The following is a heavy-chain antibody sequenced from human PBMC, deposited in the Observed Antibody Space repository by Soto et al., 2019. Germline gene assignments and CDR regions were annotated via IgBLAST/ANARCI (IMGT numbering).Heavy chain of an antibody. CDR3: ARALGSGWSLYQVANWFDP. D-gene: IGHD6-19*01. J-gene: IGHJ5*02. V-gene: IGHV3-23*01. CDR1: GFTFSSYA. CDR2: ISGSGGST. Sequence: PGGSLRLSCAASGFTFSSYAMSWVRQAPGKGLEWVSAISGSGGSTYYADSVKGRFTISRDNSKNTLYLQMNSLRAEDTAVYYCARALGSGWSLYQVANWFDPWGQGTLVTVSS.